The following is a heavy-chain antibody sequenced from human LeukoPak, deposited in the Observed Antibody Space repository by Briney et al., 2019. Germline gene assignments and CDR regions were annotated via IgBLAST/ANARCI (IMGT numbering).Heavy chain of an antibody. V-gene: IGHV4-34*01. CDR3: ARAYPPLRTAAAGDQ. CDR1: GGSFSGYY. J-gene: IGHJ4*02. D-gene: IGHD6-13*01. CDR2: INHSRST. Sequence: PSETLSLTCAVYGGSFSGYYWSWIRQPPGKGLEWIGEINHSRSTNYNPSLKSRVTISVDTSKNQFSLKLNSVTAADTAVYYCARAYPPLRTAAAGDQWGQGTLVTVSS.